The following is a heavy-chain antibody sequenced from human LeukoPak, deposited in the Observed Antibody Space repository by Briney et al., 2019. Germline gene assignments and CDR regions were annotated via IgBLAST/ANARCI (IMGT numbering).Heavy chain of an antibody. CDR2: IYYSGNT. D-gene: IGHD2-15*01. Sequence: SETLSLTCTVSGGSISSYYWSWIRQPPGGGLEWIGYIYYSGNTDSNPSLKSRVTISVDTSKNQFSLKLSSVTAADTAVYYCARTYCSGGSCHFDYWGQGTLVTVSS. CDR1: GGSISSYY. CDR3: ARTYCSGGSCHFDY. J-gene: IGHJ4*02. V-gene: IGHV4-59*08.